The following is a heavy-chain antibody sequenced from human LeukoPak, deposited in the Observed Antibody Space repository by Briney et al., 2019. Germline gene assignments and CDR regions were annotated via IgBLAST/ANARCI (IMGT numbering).Heavy chain of an antibody. D-gene: IGHD3-10*01. CDR1: GGTFSSYA. CDR2: IIPIFGTA. J-gene: IGHJ6*03. V-gene: IGHV1-69*05. Sequence: SVKVSCKASGGTFSSYAISWVRQAPGQGLEWMGGIIPIFGTANYAQKFQGRVTITTDESTSTAYMELSSLRSEDTAVYYCARAQVTMVRGVMSPNYYYYMDVWGKGTTVTVSS. CDR3: ARAQVTMVRGVMSPNYYYYMDV.